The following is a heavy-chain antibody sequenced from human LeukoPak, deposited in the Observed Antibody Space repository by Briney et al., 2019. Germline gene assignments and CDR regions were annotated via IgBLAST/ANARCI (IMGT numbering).Heavy chain of an antibody. CDR2: INHSGST. D-gene: IGHD3-10*01. CDR1: GGSFSGYY. CDR3: ARGRRITMVRGGFDY. J-gene: IGHJ4*02. V-gene: IGHV4-34*01. Sequence: SETLSLTCAVYGGSFSGYYWSWIRQPPGKGLEWIGEINHSGSTNYNPSLKSRVTISVDTSKNQFSLKLSSVTAADAAVYYCARGRRITMVRGGFDYWGQGTLVTVSS.